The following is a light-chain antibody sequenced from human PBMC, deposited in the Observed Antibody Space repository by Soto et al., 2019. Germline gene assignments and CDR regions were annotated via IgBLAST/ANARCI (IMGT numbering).Light chain of an antibody. V-gene: IGKV1-39*01. CDR2: AAS. Sequence: DIQMTQSPSSLSASVGDRVTITCRASQSISSYLNWYQQKPGKAPKLLIYAASSLQSGVPSRFSGSGSGTDFTLTISSLQSEDFAVYYCQQYNNWPPAYTFGQGTKVDIK. J-gene: IGKJ2*01. CDR3: QQYNNWPPAYT. CDR1: QSISSY.